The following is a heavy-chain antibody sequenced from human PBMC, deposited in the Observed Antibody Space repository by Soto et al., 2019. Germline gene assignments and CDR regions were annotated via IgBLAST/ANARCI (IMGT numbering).Heavy chain of an antibody. V-gene: IGHV3-48*02. J-gene: IGHJ4*02. D-gene: IGHD6-19*01. CDR1: GFTFYTYS. CDR2: ITSDMRTI. Sequence: EVQLVESGGGLVQPGGSLRLSCAASGFTFYTYSMNWVRQAPGKGLAWFSYITSDMRTIKYLDSVKGRFTISRDNAKNLLYLQMNSLRDEDTAVYYCARSVEGHFDYWGQGTVVTVSS. CDR3: ARSVEGHFDY.